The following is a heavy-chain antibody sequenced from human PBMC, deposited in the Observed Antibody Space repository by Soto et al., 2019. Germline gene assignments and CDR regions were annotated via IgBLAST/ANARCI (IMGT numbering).Heavy chain of an antibody. V-gene: IGHV4-34*01. CDR3: ARRGSFGVVMIRPSRYYFDY. D-gene: IGHD3-3*01. CDR1: GGSFSGYY. Sequence: SEPLSLTCAVYGGSFSGYYWSWIRQPPGKGLEWIGEINHSGSTNYNPSLKSRVTISVDTSKNQFSLKLSSVTAADTAVYYCARRGSFGVVMIRPSRYYFDYWGQGTLVTVSS. CDR2: INHSGST. J-gene: IGHJ4*02.